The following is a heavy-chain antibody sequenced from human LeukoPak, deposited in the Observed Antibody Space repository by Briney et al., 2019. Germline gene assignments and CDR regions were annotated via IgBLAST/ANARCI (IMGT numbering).Heavy chain of an antibody. CDR1: GYTFTSYP. D-gene: IGHD1-26*01. V-gene: IGHV7-4-1*02. CDR2: INTSTGNP. J-gene: IGHJ4*02. Sequence: GASVKVSCKASGYTFTSYPMNWVRQAPGQGLEWMGWINTSTGNPTYAQGFTGRFVFSLDTSVSTAYLRISSLKGEDTAVYYCARTASGNYGTFDYWGQGTLVTVSS. CDR3: ARTASGNYGTFDY.